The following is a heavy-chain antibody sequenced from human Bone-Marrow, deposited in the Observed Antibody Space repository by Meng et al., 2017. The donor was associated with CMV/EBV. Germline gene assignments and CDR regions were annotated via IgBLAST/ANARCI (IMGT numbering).Heavy chain of an antibody. CDR2: IRYDGSNK. Sequence: GGSLRLSCAASGFTFSSYGMHWVRQAPGKGLEWVAFIRYDGSNKYYVDSVKGRFTISRDNSKNTLYLQMNSLRAEDTAVYYCAKDMGYFDLYYYGMDVWGQGTTV. J-gene: IGHJ6*02. CDR1: GFTFSSYG. D-gene: IGHD3-9*01. CDR3: AKDMGYFDLYYYGMDV. V-gene: IGHV3-30*02.